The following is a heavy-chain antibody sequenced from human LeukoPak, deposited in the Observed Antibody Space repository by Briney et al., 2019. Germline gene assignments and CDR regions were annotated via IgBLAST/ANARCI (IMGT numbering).Heavy chain of an antibody. CDR3: AIGYYGSGSHCCHMDV. CDR2: INHSGST. CDR1: VGSFSGYY. Sequence: SETLSLTCAVYVGSFSGYYWSWIRQPPGKGLEWIGEINHSGSTNYNSSLKSRVTISVDTSKNQFSLMLSYVTAADTAVYYCAIGYYGSGSHCCHMDVWGKGATMTVS. V-gene: IGHV4-34*01. J-gene: IGHJ6*03. D-gene: IGHD3-10*01.